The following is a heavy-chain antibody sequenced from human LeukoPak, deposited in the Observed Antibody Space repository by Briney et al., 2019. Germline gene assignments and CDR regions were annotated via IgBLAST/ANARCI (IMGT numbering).Heavy chain of an antibody. D-gene: IGHD3-3*01. CDR2: IYYSGST. CDR1: GGSISSSSYY. CDR3: ARDRITIFGVVLGWFDP. V-gene: IGHV4-39*07. J-gene: IGHJ5*02. Sequence: SETLSLTCTVSGGSISSSSYYWGWIRQPPGKGLEWIGSIYYSGSTYYNPSLKSRVTISVDTSKNQFSLKLSSVTAADTAVYYCARDRITIFGVVLGWFDPWGQGTLVTVSS.